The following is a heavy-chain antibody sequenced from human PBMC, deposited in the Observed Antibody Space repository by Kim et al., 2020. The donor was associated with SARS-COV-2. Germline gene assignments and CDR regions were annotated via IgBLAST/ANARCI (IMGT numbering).Heavy chain of an antibody. J-gene: IGHJ4*02. V-gene: IGHV4-34*01. CDR3: ARGRLRFLEYSRGEFDY. CDR2: INHSGST. Sequence: SETLSITCAVYGGSFSGYYWSWIRQPPGKGLEWIGEINHSGSTNYNPSLKSRVTISVDTSKNQFSLKLSSVTAADTAVYYCARGRLRFLEYSRGEFDYWGQGTLVTVSS. D-gene: IGHD3-3*01. CDR1: GGSFSGYY.